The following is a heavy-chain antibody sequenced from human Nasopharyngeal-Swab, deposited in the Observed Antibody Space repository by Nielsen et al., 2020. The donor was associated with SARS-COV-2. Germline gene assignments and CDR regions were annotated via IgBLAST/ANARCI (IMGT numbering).Heavy chain of an antibody. Sequence: GGSLRLSCAASGFTFSSYWMSWVRQAPGKGLEWVSYISSSGSTIYYADSVKGRFTISRDNAKNSLYLQMNSLRAEDTAVYYCARDFGFCSSTSCSLLTFDYWGQGTTVTVSS. J-gene: IGHJ4*03. CDR1: GFTFSSYW. D-gene: IGHD2-2*01. CDR3: ARDFGFCSSTSCSLLTFDY. CDR2: ISSSGSTI. V-gene: IGHV3-48*04.